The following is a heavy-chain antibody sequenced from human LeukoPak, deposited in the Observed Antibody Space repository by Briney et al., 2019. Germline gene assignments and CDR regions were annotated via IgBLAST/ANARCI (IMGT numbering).Heavy chain of an antibody. J-gene: IGHJ4*02. CDR3: ARVDYGDYGFDY. CDR1: GFTVSSNY. V-gene: IGHV3-66*01. Sequence: PGGSLRLSCAASGFTVSSNYMSWVRQAPGKGPEWVSVIYSGGSTYYADSVKGRFTISRDNSKNTLYLQMNSLRAEDTAVHYCARVDYGDYGFDYWGQGTLVTVSS. D-gene: IGHD4-17*01. CDR2: IYSGGST.